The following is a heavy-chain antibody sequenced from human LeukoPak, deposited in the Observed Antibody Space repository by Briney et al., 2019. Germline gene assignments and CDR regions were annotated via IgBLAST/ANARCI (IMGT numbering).Heavy chain of an antibody. CDR1: GYTFTSYY. Sequence: ASVTVSCKASGYTFTSYYMHWVRQAPGQGLEWMGIINPSGGSTSYAQKFQGRVTMIRDMSTSTVYMELSSLRSEDTAVYYCARAGYCSGGSCYSPWFDPWGQGTLVTVSS. CDR2: INPSGGST. V-gene: IGHV1-46*01. J-gene: IGHJ5*02. CDR3: ARAGYCSGGSCYSPWFDP. D-gene: IGHD2-15*01.